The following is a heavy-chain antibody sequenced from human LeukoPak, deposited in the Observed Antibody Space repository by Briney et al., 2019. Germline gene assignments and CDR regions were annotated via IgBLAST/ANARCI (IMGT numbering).Heavy chain of an antibody. J-gene: IGHJ5*02. D-gene: IGHD3-16*01. Sequence: GSLRLSCAASGFTFSSYWMSWVRQPPGKGLEWIGEINHSGSTNYNPSLKSRVTISVDTSKNQFSLKLSSVTAADTAVYYCARHYGPWGQGTLVTVSS. V-gene: IGHV4-34*01. CDR1: GFTFSSYW. CDR2: INHSGST. CDR3: ARHYGP.